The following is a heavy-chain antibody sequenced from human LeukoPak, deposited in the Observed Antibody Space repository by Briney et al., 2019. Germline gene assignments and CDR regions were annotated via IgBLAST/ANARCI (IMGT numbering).Heavy chain of an antibody. CDR3: ARVDSSGYWGDVASFDY. Sequence: SETLSLTCTVSGGSISSSSYYWGWIRQPPGKGLEWIGSIYTSGSTNYNPSLKSRVTISVDTSKNQFSLKLSSVTAADTAVYYCARVDSSGYWGDVASFDYWGQGTLVTVSS. J-gene: IGHJ4*02. V-gene: IGHV4-39*07. D-gene: IGHD3-22*01. CDR1: GGSISSSSYY. CDR2: IYTSGST.